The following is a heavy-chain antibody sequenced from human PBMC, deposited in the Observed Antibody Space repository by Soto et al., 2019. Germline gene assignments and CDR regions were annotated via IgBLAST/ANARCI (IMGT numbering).Heavy chain of an antibody. V-gene: IGHV1-69*13. D-gene: IGHD2-15*01. Sequence: SVKVSCTASGVTFSSYAISWVRQAPGQGLEWMGGIIPIFGTANYAQKFQGRVTSTADESTSTAYMELSSLRSEDTSVYFCARRVAATLAPFDYWGQGTLVTVSS. CDR2: IIPIFGTA. CDR3: ARRVAATLAPFDY. CDR1: GVTFSSYA. J-gene: IGHJ4*02.